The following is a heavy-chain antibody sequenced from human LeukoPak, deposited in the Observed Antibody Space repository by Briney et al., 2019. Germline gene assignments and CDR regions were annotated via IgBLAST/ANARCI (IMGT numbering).Heavy chain of an antibody. J-gene: IGHJ4*02. CDR1: GFTFSNAW. D-gene: IGHD3-10*01. CDR2: IKSKTDGGTT. Sequence: GGSLRLSCAASGFTFSNAWLNWVRQAPGKGLEWVGHIKSKTDGGTTDYAASVKGRFTISRDDSKNTLFLQMNSLKTEDTAVYYCTLPWGSGSYYDYWGQGTLVTVSS. V-gene: IGHV3-15*01. CDR3: TLPWGSGSYYDY.